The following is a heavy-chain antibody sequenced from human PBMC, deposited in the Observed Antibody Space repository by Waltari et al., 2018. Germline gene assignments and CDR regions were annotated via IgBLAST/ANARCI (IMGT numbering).Heavy chain of an antibody. CDR2: INHSGST. Sequence: QVQLQQWGAGLLKPSETLSLTCAVYGGSFGGYYWSWIRQPPGKGLEWIGEINHSGSTNYNPSLKSRVTISVDTSKNQFSLKLSSVTAADTAVYYCARGHSSGWFLRRLSFDYWGQGTLVTVSS. CDR3: ARGHSSGWFLRRLSFDY. J-gene: IGHJ4*02. D-gene: IGHD6-19*01. CDR1: GGSFGGYY. V-gene: IGHV4-34*01.